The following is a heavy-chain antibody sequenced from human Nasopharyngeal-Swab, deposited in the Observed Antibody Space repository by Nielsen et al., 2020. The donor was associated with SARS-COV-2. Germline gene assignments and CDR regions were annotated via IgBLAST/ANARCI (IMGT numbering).Heavy chain of an antibody. CDR3: ARAGRVGDAYTGLDV. Sequence: SETLSLTCSVSGGSFNGFYWNWIRQPPGKGLEWNGEINHNERTNYNQSLKSRVTMSVDTSTNQVSLKLNSLTATDTAVYYCARAGRVGDAYTGLDVWGQGTTVTVSS. CDR2: INHNERT. J-gene: IGHJ6*02. CDR1: GGSFNGFY. V-gene: IGHV4-34*01. D-gene: IGHD5-24*01.